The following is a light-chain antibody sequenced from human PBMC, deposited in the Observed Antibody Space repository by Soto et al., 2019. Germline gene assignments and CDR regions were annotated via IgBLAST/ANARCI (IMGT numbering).Light chain of an antibody. Sequence: QSVLTQPRSVSGSPGQPDTISCTGTSNDVGGYNYVSWYQQHPGKAPKLMIYDVSKRPSGVPDRFSGSKSGNTASLTISGLQAEDEADYYCCSYAGSYTYVFGTGTKVTVL. V-gene: IGLV2-11*01. J-gene: IGLJ1*01. CDR2: DVS. CDR3: CSYAGSYTYV. CDR1: SNDVGGYNY.